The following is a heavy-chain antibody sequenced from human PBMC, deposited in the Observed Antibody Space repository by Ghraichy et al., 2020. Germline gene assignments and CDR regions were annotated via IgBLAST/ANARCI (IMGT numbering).Heavy chain of an antibody. Sequence: SQTLSLTCTVSGGSISSSSYYWGWIRQPPGKGLEWIGSIYYSGSTYYNPSLKSRVTISVDTSKNQFSLKLSSVTAADTAVYYCARSQYYYDSSGYYPEFWYYYYYMDVWGKGTTVTVSS. D-gene: IGHD3-22*01. J-gene: IGHJ6*03. V-gene: IGHV4-39*01. CDR3: ARSQYYYDSSGYYPEFWYYYYYMDV. CDR1: GGSISSSSYY. CDR2: IYYSGST.